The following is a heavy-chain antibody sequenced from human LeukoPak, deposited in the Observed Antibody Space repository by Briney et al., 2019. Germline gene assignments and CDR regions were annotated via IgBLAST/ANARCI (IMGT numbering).Heavy chain of an antibody. J-gene: IGHJ4*02. D-gene: IGHD5-18*01. CDR3: ARDRGNYGYDYFDY. CDR1: GYTFTSYG. Sequence: ASVKVSCKASGYTFTSYGISWVRQAPGQGLEWMGWISAYNGNTNYAQKLQGRVTMTTDTSTSTVYMELRSLRSDDTAVYYCARDRGNYGYDYFDYWGQGTLVTVSS. CDR2: ISAYNGNT. V-gene: IGHV1-18*01.